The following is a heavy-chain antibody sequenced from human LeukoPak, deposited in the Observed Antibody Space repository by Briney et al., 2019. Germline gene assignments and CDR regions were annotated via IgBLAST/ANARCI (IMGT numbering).Heavy chain of an antibody. Sequence: TSETLSLTCTVSGGSISSSSYYWGWIRQPPGKGLEWIGSIYYSGSTYYNPSLKSRVTISVDTSKNQFSLKLSSVTAADTAVYYCARDVIGGSGSYYNEVWFDPWGQGTLVTVSS. CDR3: ARDVIGGSGSYYNEVWFDP. D-gene: IGHD3-10*01. CDR1: GGSISSSSYY. J-gene: IGHJ5*02. V-gene: IGHV4-39*07. CDR2: IYYSGST.